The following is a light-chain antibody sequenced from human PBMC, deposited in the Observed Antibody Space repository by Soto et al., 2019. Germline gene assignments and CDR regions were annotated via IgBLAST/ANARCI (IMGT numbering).Light chain of an antibody. CDR1: SSDVGGYIY. CDR2: DVT. J-gene: IGLJ2*01. Sequence: QSALTQPASVSGSPGQSITISCTGTSSDVGGYIYVSWYQQHPGKAPKLMIYDVTSRPSGVSYRFSGSKSGNTASLTISGLQAEDEADYYCSSYAGSSTVVVFGGGTKLTVL. CDR3: SSYAGSSTVVV. V-gene: IGLV2-14*01.